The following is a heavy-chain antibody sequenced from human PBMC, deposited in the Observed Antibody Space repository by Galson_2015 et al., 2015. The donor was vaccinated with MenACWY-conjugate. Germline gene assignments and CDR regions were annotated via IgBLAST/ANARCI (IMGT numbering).Heavy chain of an antibody. J-gene: IGHJ4*02. Sequence: SLRLSCAASGFTFSNYWMSWVRQAPGKGLEWVANIKQDGSEKYYVDSVKSRFTISRDNAKNSLYLQMNSPRAEDTAMYYCASQTWTGYFDYWGQGILVTVSS. V-gene: IGHV3-7*03. CDR1: GFTFSNYW. D-gene: IGHD3-10*01. CDR3: ASQTWTGYFDY. CDR2: IKQDGSEK.